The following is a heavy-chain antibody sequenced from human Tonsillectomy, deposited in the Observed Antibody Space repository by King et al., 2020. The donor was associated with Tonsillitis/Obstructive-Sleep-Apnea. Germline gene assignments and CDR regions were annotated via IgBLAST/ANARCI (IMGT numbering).Heavy chain of an antibody. V-gene: IGHV3-11*01. D-gene: IGHD2-2*01. CDR2: ISSSGSTI. CDR3: ARETCNNTSGYSYNWFDP. Sequence: VQLVESGGGLVKPGGSLRLSCAASGFTFSDYYMSWIRQAPGKGLEWVSYISSSGSTIYYADSVKGRFTISRDNAKNSLYLQMNSLRAEDTAVYYCARETCNNTSGYSYNWFDPWGQGTLVTVSS. J-gene: IGHJ5*02. CDR1: GFTFSDYY.